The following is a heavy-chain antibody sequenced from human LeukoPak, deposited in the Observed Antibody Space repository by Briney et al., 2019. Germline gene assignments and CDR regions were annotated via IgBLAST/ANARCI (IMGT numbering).Heavy chain of an antibody. Sequence: PSETLSLTCTVSGGAITSYYWNWIRQPPGKGLEWIGHIYYTGSTNYNPSLKSRVSISLDTSKNQSSLKLNSMTTADTAVYYCATATLGKVYYYYGLDVWGQGTTVTVSS. CDR2: IYYTGST. J-gene: IGHJ6*02. D-gene: IGHD7-27*01. CDR1: GGAITSYY. CDR3: ATATLGKVYYYYGLDV. V-gene: IGHV4-59*01.